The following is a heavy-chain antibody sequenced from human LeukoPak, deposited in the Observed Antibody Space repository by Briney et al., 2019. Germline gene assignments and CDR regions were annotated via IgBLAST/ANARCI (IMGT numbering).Heavy chain of an antibody. CDR3: ARTDPSSSYIEK. CDR1: GGAISSGSYY. CDR2: IHSSMRT. J-gene: IGHJ4*02. D-gene: IGHD3-3*01. V-gene: IGHV4-31*03. Sequence: SETLSLTCSVYGGAISSGSYYWSWIRQRPGKGLEWIGHIHSSMRTYYNPSLKSRLTISIDTSTNHFSLELSSVTAADTAVYYCARTDPSSSYIEKWGQGTLVTVSS.